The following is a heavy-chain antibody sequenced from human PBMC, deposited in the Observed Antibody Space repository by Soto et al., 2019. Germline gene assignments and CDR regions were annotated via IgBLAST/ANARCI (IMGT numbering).Heavy chain of an antibody. D-gene: IGHD3-22*01. Sequence: VQLLESGGGLVQPGGSLRLSCAASGFTFSSYAMSWVRQVSGKGPEWVSAISSSGGGTYYADSVKGRFTISRDNSKNTLYLQMNSLRAEDTAVYYCAKRTDSSGSRGGAFDIWGQGTMVTVSS. J-gene: IGHJ3*02. V-gene: IGHV3-23*01. CDR2: ISSSGGGT. CDR1: GFTFSSYA. CDR3: AKRTDSSGSRGGAFDI.